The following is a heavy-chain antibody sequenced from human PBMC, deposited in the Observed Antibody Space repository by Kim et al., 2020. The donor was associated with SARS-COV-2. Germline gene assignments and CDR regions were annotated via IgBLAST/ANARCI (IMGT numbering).Heavy chain of an antibody. V-gene: IGHV3-21*01. CDR2: ISSSSSYI. CDR1: GFTFSSYS. CDR3: ARNXVGATTSYYYYVRDV. Sequence: GGSLRLSCAASGFTFSSYSMNWVRQAPGKGLEWVSSISSSSSYISYADSVKGRFXXSTDNAKNSLYLQMXXLRAEDTAVYXCARNXVGATTSYYYYVRDVWGRGTXVTVSS. J-gene: IGHJ6*02. D-gene: IGHD1-26*01.